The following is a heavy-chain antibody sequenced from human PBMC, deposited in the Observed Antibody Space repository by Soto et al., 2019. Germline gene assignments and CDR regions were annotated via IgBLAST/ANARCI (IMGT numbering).Heavy chain of an antibody. Sequence: QITLKESGPTLVRPPQTLTLTCTFSGFSLTSGVGVGWIRQPPGKALEWLALIYWDDDKRYSPSLKNRLTITKGTSQNQVVLTMTNVGPVDTATYFCAHIDPEIVTVGGHGGFDYWGQGTLVTVSS. CDR3: AHIDPEIVTVGGHGGFDY. V-gene: IGHV2-5*02. CDR2: IYWDDDK. CDR1: GFSLTSGVG. D-gene: IGHD5-12*01. J-gene: IGHJ4*02.